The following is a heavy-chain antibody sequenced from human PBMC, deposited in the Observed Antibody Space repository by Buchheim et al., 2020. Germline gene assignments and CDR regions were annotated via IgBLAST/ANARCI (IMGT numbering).Heavy chain of an antibody. J-gene: IGHJ2*01. CDR2: IYYSGRT. CDR1: GGSVSSGSYY. D-gene: IGHD5-12*01. V-gene: IGHV4-61*01. Sequence: QVQLQESGPGLVKPSETLSLTCSVSGGSVSSGSYYWSWIRQPPGKGLEWIGYIYYSGRTNSNPSLKSRVTISVETSKNQFSLKLSSVTAADTAVYYCARDVGGYSDYCANHWYFDLWGRGTL. CDR3: ARDVGGYSDYCANHWYFDL.